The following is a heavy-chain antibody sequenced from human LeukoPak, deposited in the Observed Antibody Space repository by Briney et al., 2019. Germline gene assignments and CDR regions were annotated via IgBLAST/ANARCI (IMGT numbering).Heavy chain of an antibody. CDR1: GFTFSSYA. Sequence: TGGSLRLSCAASGFTFSSYAMTWVRQAPGKGLDGVASVSGSGLDTPCAASVKGRLTVSRDNTKNTLDLQMNSLSAEDTALYYCVKETCTARSCYVDSLYYYGMDVWGQGTAVTVSS. V-gene: IGHV3-23*01. CDR3: VKETCTARSCYVDSLYYYGMDV. J-gene: IGHJ6*02. CDR2: VSGSGLDT. D-gene: IGHD2-15*01.